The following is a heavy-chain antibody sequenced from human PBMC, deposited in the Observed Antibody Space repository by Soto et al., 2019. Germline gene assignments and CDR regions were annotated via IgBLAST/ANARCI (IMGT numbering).Heavy chain of an antibody. Sequence: QVQLVPSGAEVKKPGSSVKVSCKASGGTFSSYAISWVRQAPGQGLEWMGGIIPIFGTANYAQKFQGRVTITADESTSTAYMELSSLRSEDTAVYYCEGLLWFGELQNDAFDIWGQGTMVTVSS. J-gene: IGHJ3*02. D-gene: IGHD3-10*01. CDR3: EGLLWFGELQNDAFDI. V-gene: IGHV1-69*01. CDR1: GGTFSSYA. CDR2: IIPIFGTA.